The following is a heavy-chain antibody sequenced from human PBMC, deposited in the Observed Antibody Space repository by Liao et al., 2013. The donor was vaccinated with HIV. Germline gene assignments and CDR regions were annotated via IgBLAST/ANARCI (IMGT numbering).Heavy chain of an antibody. CDR1: GAPFSDSS. V-gene: IGHV4-34*01. Sequence: QVQLQQWGAGQLKPSETLSLTCAVKGAPFSDSSWHWIRQPPGKGLEWIGEIDHTGKTNYHWSLKSRVAISVDTSKNRFSLKLSSVTAADTAVYYCARGIGDMVVVVPHFDYWGPEPWSPSPQ. J-gene: IGHJ4*01. CDR2: IDHTGKT. D-gene: IGHD2-2*01. CDR3: ARGIGDMVVVVPHFDY.